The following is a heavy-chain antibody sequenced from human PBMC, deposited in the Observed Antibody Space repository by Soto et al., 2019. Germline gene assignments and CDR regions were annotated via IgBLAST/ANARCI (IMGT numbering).Heavy chain of an antibody. V-gene: IGHV4-39*02. CDR2: IYYSGST. CDR1: GDSISSSRYS. Sequence: QLQLQESGPGLVKPSETLSLTCTVSGDSISSSRYSWGWIRQPPGKGLEWIGSIYYSGSTYYNPALKTRVTISVDTSKTQFSLKLSSVTAAGTAVYYCAREVVGATTKAGMRIDYWGQGTLVIVSS. CDR3: AREVVGATTKAGMRIDY. J-gene: IGHJ4*02. D-gene: IGHD1-26*01.